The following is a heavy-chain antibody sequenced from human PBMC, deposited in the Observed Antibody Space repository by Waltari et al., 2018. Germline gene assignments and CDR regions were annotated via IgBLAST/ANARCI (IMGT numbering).Heavy chain of an antibody. CDR2: IYYSGST. V-gene: IGHV4-39*07. D-gene: IGHD5-18*01. Sequence: QLQLQESGPGLVKPSETLSLTCTVSGGSISSSSYYWGWIRQPPGKGLEWIGSIYYSGSTYYNPSLKRRVTISVDTSKNQFSLKLSSVTAADTAVYYCARDHVDTAMVSGYWGQGTLVTVSS. CDR3: ARDHVDTAMVSGY. CDR1: GGSISSSSYY. J-gene: IGHJ4*02.